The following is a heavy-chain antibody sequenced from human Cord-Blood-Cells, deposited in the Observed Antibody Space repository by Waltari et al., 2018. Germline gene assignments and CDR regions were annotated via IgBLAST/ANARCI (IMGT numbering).Heavy chain of an antibody. Sequence: QLQLQESGPGLVKPSETLSLTCTVSGGSISSSSYYWGWIRQPPGKGLEWIGSIYYSGSTYYNPSLKSRVTISVDTSKNQFSLKLSSVTAADTAVYYCARLGAGDRYYFDYWGQGTLVTVS. D-gene: IGHD3-10*01. J-gene: IGHJ4*02. CDR2: IYYSGST. CDR1: GGSISSSSYY. V-gene: IGHV4-39*01. CDR3: ARLGAGDRYYFDY.